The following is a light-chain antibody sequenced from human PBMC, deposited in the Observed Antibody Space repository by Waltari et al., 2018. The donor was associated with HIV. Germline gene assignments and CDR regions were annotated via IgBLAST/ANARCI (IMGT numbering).Light chain of an antibody. CDR1: NIGSKS. CDR2: DDR. Sequence: SYVLTQPPSVSVAPGQTARITCGGNNIGSKSVHWYQQKPGRAPVLVVYDDRDRPSGIPERFSGYNSWNTATLTISRVEAGDAAYYFCQVWDSSSDVVFGGGTKLTVL. CDR3: QVWDSSSDVV. V-gene: IGLV3-21*02. J-gene: IGLJ2*01.